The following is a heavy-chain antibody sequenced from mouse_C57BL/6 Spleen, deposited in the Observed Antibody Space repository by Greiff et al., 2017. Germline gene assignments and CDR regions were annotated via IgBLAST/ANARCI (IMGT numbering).Heavy chain of an antibody. CDR3: AREEGIYYGNYFAY. D-gene: IGHD2-1*01. Sequence: QVQLKESGPELVKPGASVKISCKASGYAFSSSWMNWVKQRPGKGLEWIGRIYPGDGDTNYNGKFKGKATLTADKSSSTAYMQLSSLTSEDSAVYFCAREEGIYYGNYFAYWGQGTLVTVSA. J-gene: IGHJ3*01. V-gene: IGHV1-82*01. CDR1: GYAFSSSW. CDR2: IYPGDGDT.